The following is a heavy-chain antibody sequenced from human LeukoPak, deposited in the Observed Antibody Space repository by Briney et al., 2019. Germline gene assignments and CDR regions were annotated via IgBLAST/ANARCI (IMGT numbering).Heavy chain of an antibody. V-gene: IGHV4-4*07. Sequence: SETLSLTCTVSGGSISSYYWSWIRQPAGKGLEWIGRIYTSGSTNYNPSLKSRVTMSVDTSKNQFSLKLSSVTAADTAVYYCARDSPAYLNYYYYYYMDVWGEGTTVTVSS. CDR3: ARDSPAYLNYYYYYYMDV. J-gene: IGHJ6*03. D-gene: IGHD2-21*01. CDR2: IYTSGST. CDR1: GGSISSYY.